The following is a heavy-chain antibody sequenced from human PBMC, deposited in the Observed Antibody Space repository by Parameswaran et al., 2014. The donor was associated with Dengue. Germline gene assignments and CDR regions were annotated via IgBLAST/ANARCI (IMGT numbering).Heavy chain of an antibody. CDR3: AKGRGSLRYFDWFDY. CDR1: GFTFSSYA. CDR2: ISGSGGST. J-gene: IGHJ4*02. V-gene: IGHV3-23*01. D-gene: IGHD3-9*01. Sequence: GVLRLSCAASGFTFSSYAMSWVRQAPGKGLEWVSAISGSGGSTYYADSVKGRFTISRDNSKNTLYLQMNSLRAEDTAVYYCAKGRGSLRYFDWFDYWGQGTLVTVSS.